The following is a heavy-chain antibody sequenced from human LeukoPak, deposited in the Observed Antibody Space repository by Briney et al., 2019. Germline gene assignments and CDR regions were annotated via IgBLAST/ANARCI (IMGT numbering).Heavy chain of an antibody. CDR3: ARDCRSTSCYGGIDY. CDR2: ISYDGSNK. Sequence: GRSLRLSCAASGFTFSSYAMHWVRQAPGKRLEWVAVISYDGSNKYYADSVKGRFTISRDNSKNTLYLQMNSLRAEDTAVYYCARDCRSTSCYGGIDYWGQGTLVTVSS. CDR1: GFTFSSYA. J-gene: IGHJ4*02. V-gene: IGHV3-30*01. D-gene: IGHD2-2*01.